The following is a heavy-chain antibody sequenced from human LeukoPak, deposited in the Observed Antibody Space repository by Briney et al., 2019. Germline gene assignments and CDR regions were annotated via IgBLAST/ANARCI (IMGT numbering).Heavy chain of an antibody. V-gene: IGHV3-49*03. CDR2: IRSKAYGGTT. CDR3: TRGAKRDPFDY. Sequence: GGSLRLSCAASGLTVSNNYMSWFRQAPGKGLEWVGFIRSKAYGGTTEYAASVKGRFTISRDDSKSIAYLQMNSLKTEDTAVYYCTRGAKRDPFDYWGQGTLVTVSS. CDR1: GLTVSNNY. J-gene: IGHJ4*02.